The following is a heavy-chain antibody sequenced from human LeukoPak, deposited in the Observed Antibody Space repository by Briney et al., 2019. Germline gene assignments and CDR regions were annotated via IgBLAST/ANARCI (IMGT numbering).Heavy chain of an antibody. CDR2: IYTAGST. J-gene: IGHJ4*02. CDR3: AGGNTWPGLSY. D-gene: IGHD6-25*01. Sequence: QAGGSLRLSCAASGFTVSGNYMSWVRQALGRGLEWVSVIYTAGSTYNADSVKGRYTISRDKSKNTLYLQMNTLRAEDTAVYFCAGGNTWPGLSYWGQGTLLTVSS. V-gene: IGHV3-53*01. CDR1: GFTVSGNY.